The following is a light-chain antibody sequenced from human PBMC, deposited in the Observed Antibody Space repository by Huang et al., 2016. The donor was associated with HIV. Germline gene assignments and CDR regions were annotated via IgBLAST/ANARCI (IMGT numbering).Light chain of an antibody. V-gene: IGKV3-15*01. CDR1: QSINSN. J-gene: IGKJ2*01. Sequence: EIVMTQSPATLSVSPGERATLSCRASQSINSNLAWYQQKPGQAPRLLSYGASTRATGIPARFSGSGSGTKFTLSISSLQSEDFAVYYCQQYNNWPPEYTFGQGTKLEIK. CDR2: GAS. CDR3: QQYNNWPPEYT.